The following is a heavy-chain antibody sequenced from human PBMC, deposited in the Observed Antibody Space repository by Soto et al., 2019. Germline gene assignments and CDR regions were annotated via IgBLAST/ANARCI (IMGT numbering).Heavy chain of an antibody. Sequence: PGGSLRLSCAASGFTFSSYAMHWVRQAPGKGLEWVAVISYDGSNKYYADSVKGRFTISRDNSKNTLYLQMNSLRAEDTAVYYCARGRHDEDGYNYWPWGYGMDVWGQGTTVTVSS. J-gene: IGHJ6*02. CDR1: GFTFSSYA. V-gene: IGHV3-30-3*01. CDR3: ARGRHDEDGYNYWPWGYGMDV. D-gene: IGHD5-12*01. CDR2: ISYDGSNK.